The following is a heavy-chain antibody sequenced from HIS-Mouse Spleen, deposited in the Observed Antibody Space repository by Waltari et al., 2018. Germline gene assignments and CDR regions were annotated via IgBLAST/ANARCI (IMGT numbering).Heavy chain of an antibody. J-gene: IGHJ4*02. V-gene: IGHV3-74*01. Sequence: EVQLVESGGGLVQPGGSLRLSCAASGFTFSSYWMHWVRQAPGKGLVWVSRINSYGRSTSYAESVEGRFPISRENAKNTLYLQMNSLRAEDTAVYYCARGWYYFDYWGQGTLVTVSS. D-gene: IGHD2-8*01. CDR1: GFTFSSYW. CDR2: INSYGRST. CDR3: ARGWYYFDY.